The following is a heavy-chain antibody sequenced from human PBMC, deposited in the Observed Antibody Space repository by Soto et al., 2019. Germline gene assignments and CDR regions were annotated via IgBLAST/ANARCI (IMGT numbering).Heavy chain of an antibody. V-gene: IGHV3-7*04. CDR2: IKEDGSEK. D-gene: IGHD2-15*01. CDR1: GFTFSSSW. J-gene: IGHJ3*01. Sequence: EVQLVESGGGLVQPGGSLRLSCTASGFTFSSSWMSWVRQAPGKGLEWVANIKEDGSEKNYVDSVKGRFTISRDNAKNSLNRQMSSMRAEDTAVYYCARGRVGMTWGHGTMVIVSS. CDR3: ARGRVGMT.